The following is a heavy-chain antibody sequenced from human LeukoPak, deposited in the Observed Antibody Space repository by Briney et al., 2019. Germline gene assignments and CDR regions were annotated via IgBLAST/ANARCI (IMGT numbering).Heavy chain of an antibody. V-gene: IGHV3-23*01. CDR1: GFTISCYA. Sequence: GGSLRLPCAASGFTISCYAMSWLRQAPGKGLEWVSAISGSGGITYYAHSVKGRFTISRDKSKNTLYLQMNSLRAEDTAVYYCARTRYSSGWYNGFDPWGQGTLVTVSS. CDR2: ISGSGGIT. D-gene: IGHD6-19*01. CDR3: ARTRYSSGWYNGFDP. J-gene: IGHJ5*02.